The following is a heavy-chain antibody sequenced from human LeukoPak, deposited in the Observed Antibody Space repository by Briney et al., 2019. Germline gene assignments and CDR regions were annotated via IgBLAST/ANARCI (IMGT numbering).Heavy chain of an antibody. V-gene: IGHV3-23*01. J-gene: IGHJ4*02. CDR2: ISGSGGST. D-gene: IGHD6-19*01. CDR3: AKDPRYSSGMGIGY. CDR1: GFTFSNFW. Sequence: GGSLRLSCTASGFTFSNFWMSWVRQAPGKGLEWVSAISGSGGSTNYADSVKGRFTISRDNSKNTLYLQMNSLRAEDTAVYYCAKDPRYSSGMGIGYWGQGTLVTVSS.